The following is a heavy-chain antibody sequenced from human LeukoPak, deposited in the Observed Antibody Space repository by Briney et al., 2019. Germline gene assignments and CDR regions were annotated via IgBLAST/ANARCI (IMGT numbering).Heavy chain of an antibody. J-gene: IGHJ4*02. V-gene: IGHV4-61*02. Sequence: SQTLSLTCTVSGGSISSGGYCWSWIRQPAGKGLEWIGRIYSSGSTNYNPSLKSRVTISVDTSKNQFSLKLSSVTAADTAVYYCARDGDSGSYFDNWGQGTLVTVSS. CDR1: GGSISSGGYC. CDR2: IYSSGST. D-gene: IGHD1-26*01. CDR3: ARDGDSGSYFDN.